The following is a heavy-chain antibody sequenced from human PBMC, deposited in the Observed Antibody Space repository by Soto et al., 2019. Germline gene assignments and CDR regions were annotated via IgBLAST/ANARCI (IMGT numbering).Heavy chain of an antibody. CDR1: GYTFTNYG. CDR3: SRDPGWNDGAYYYDGMDV. D-gene: IGHD1-1*01. V-gene: IGHV1-18*01. J-gene: IGHJ6*02. CDR2: SSAYNGNT. Sequence: ASVKVSCKASGYTFTNYGNILVRQAPGQGLEGMGRSSAYNGNTNYAQKHQGRVTMTTDTATSTAYMELRSLRSDDTAVYYCSRDPGWNDGAYYYDGMDVWGQGTTVTVSS.